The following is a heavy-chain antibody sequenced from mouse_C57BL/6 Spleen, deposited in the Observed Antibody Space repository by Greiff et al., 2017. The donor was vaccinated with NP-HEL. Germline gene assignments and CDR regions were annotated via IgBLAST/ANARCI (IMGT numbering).Heavy chain of an antibody. CDR2: IYPGDGDT. CDR3: ARTGTFHFDY. Sequence: QVQLQQSGPELVKPGASVKIFCKASGYAFSSSWMNWVKQRPGKGLEWIGRIYPGDGDTNYNGKFKGKATLTADKSSSTAYMQLSSLTSEDSAVYFCARTGTFHFDYWGQGTTLTVSS. V-gene: IGHV1-82*01. J-gene: IGHJ2*01. CDR1: GYAFSSSW.